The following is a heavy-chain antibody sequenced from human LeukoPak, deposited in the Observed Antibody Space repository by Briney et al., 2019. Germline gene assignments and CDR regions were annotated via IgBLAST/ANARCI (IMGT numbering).Heavy chain of an antibody. J-gene: IGHJ4*02. CDR1: GGSITSSSSY. D-gene: IGHD2/OR15-2a*01. CDR2: IYTSGST. CDR3: ARGNIEAAQLHFDS. V-gene: IGHV4-39*07. Sequence: SETLSLTCPVSGGSITSSSSYWGWIRQPPGKGLEWIGRIYTSGSTYYNPSLKSRVTISVDTSKNQFSLKLSSVTAADTAVYFCARGNIEAAQLHFDSWGPGTLVTVSS.